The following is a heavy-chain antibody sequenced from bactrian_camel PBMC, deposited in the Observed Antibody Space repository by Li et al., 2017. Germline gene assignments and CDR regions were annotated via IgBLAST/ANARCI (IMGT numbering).Heavy chain of an antibody. CDR1: ENLYGNTCC. D-gene: IGHD6*01. V-gene: IGHV3-2*01. CDR3: ATKDLIGGSWPSKYNY. CDR2: IHSDGSKI. Sequence: HVQLVESGGELVQPGGSLRLSCLAAENLYGNTCCMGWFRQAPGKGLEWISSIHSDGSKIYYADSVKGRFALSRDKAKNMVTLQMNSLKSDETALYYCATKDLIGGSWPSKYNYWGQGTQVTVS. J-gene: IGHJ4*01.